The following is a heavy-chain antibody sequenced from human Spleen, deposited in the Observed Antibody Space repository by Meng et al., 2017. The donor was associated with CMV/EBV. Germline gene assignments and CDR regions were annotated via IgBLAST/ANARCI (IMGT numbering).Heavy chain of an antibody. CDR1: GGSISSGDYY. CDR3: ARGGGDGSYFFDY. J-gene: IGHJ4*02. D-gene: IGHD1-26*01. V-gene: IGHV4-30-4*01. CDR2: IYYSGST. Sequence: VSGGSISSGDYYWSWIRQPPGKGLGWIGYIYYSGSTYYNPSLKSRVTISVDTSKNQFSLKLSSVTAADTAVYYCARGGGDGSYFFDYWGQGTLVTVSS.